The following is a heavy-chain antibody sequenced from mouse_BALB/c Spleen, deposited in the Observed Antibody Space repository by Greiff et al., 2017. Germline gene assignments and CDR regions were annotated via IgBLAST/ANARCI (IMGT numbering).Heavy chain of an antibody. J-gene: IGHJ2*01. CDR3: ARDLRPSFDY. D-gene: IGHD2-12*01. CDR2: ISSGGSYT. CDR1: GFTFSSYG. Sequence: EVQLVESGGDLVKPGGSLKLSCAASGFTFSSYGMSWVRQTPDKRLEWVATISSGGSYTYYPDSVKGRFTISRDNAKNTLYLQMSSLKSEDTAMYYCARDLRPSFDYWGQGTTLTVSS. V-gene: IGHV5-6*01.